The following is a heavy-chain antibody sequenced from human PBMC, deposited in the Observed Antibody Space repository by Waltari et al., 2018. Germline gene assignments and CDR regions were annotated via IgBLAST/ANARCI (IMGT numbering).Heavy chain of an antibody. Sequence: QLQLQESGPGLVKPSETLSLPCTVAVGPIHSISSYWGWIRQPPGKGLEWIGTIHYSGSTYYNPSLKSRVTISGDTSKSQFSLMLSSVTAADTAVYYCARHEWFGELTNNWFDPWGRGTLVTVSS. CDR2: IHYSGST. D-gene: IGHD3-10*01. J-gene: IGHJ5*02. CDR1: VGPIHSISSY. V-gene: IGHV4-39*01. CDR3: ARHEWFGELTNNWFDP.